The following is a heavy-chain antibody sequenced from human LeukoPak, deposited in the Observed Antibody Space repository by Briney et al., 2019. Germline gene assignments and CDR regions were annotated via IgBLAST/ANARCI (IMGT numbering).Heavy chain of an antibody. V-gene: IGHV3-7*01. Sequence: GGSLRLSGAASGFTFSNYWMTWVRQAPGKGLEWVGNIKQDGSEKYYVDSVKGRFTISRDNAKNSLYLQMNSLRAEDTAVYYCARDLRALDYWGQGTLVTVSS. J-gene: IGHJ4*02. CDR1: GFTFSNYW. CDR3: ARDLRALDY. CDR2: IKQDGSEK.